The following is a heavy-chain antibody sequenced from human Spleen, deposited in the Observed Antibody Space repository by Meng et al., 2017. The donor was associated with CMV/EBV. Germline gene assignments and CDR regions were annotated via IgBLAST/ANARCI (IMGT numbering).Heavy chain of an antibody. CDR2: ISFGGSNK. CDR1: GFIFSSYA. Sequence: GESLKISCATSGFIFSSYAMHWVRQAPGKGLEWVAVISFGGSNKYYADSVKGRFTISRDNAKNSLYLQMNSLRVEDTALYYCAKDWDSYGLYYFDYWGQGTLVTVSS. V-gene: IGHV3-30-3*01. CDR3: AKDWDSYGLYYFDY. J-gene: IGHJ4*02. D-gene: IGHD3-16*01.